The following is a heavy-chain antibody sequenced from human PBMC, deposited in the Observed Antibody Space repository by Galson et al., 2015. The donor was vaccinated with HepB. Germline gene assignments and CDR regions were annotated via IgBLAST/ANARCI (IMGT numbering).Heavy chain of an antibody. CDR2: MSNSTNYI. V-gene: IGHV3-21*01. J-gene: IGHJ6*02. D-gene: IGHD2-2*01. Sequence: SLRLSCAASGSILSSYSMNWVRQAPGKGLEWVSSMSNSTNYIYYADSVKGRFTVSIDNAKNSLFLQMNSLRAEDTAVYYCATNTPAAVMRASGMDVWGQGTAVTVSS. CDR3: ATNTPAAVMRASGMDV. CDR1: GSILSSYS.